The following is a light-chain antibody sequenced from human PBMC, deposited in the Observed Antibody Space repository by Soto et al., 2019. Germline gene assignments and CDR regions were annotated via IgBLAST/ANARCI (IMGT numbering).Light chain of an antibody. CDR1: SSNIGAGYD. J-gene: IGLJ1*01. CDR2: GNG. CDR3: QSYDSSLSGFYV. Sequence: QSVLAQPPSLSGAPGQRVTISCTGSSSNIGAGYDVHWYQQLPGTAPKLLIYGNGNRPSGVPDRFSGSKSGTSASLAITGLQAEDEADYYCQSYDSSLSGFYVFGTGTKLTVL. V-gene: IGLV1-40*01.